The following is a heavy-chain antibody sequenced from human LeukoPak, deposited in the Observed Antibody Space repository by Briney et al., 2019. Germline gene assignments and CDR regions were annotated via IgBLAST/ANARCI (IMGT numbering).Heavy chain of an antibody. J-gene: IGHJ4*02. D-gene: IGHD6-13*01. CDR1: GYTLTELS. V-gene: IGHV1-8*03. CDR2: MNPNSGNT. CDR3: TRAGVFSVAPNY. Sequence: ASVEVSCKVSGYTLTELSMHWVRQAPGKGLEWMGWMNPNSGNTGYAQKFQGRVTITRNTSISTAYMELSSLRSEDTAVYYCTRAGVFSVAPNYWGQGTLVTVSS.